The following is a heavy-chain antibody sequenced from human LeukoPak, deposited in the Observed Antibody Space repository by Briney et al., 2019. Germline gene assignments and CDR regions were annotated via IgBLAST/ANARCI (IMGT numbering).Heavy chain of an antibody. CDR3: AKARYYYDSSGYYYV. CDR1: GFTFSSYA. Sequence: GGSLRLSRAASGFTFSSYAMSWVRQAPGKGLEWVSAISGSGGSTYYADSVKGRFTISRDNSKNTLYLQMNSLRAEDTAVYYCAKARYYYDSSGYYYVWGQGTLVTVSS. V-gene: IGHV3-23*01. D-gene: IGHD3-22*01. J-gene: IGHJ4*02. CDR2: ISGSGGST.